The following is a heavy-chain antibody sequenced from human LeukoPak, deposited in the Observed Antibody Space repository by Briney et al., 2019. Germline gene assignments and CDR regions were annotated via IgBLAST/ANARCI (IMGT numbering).Heavy chain of an antibody. CDR3: ARDRSFSSPDAFDI. CDR2: IIPIFGTA. D-gene: IGHD6-6*01. CDR1: GGTFSTYA. V-gene: IGHV1-69*05. Sequence: ASVKVSCKASGGTFSTYAISWVRQAPGQGLEWMGGIIPIFGTANYAQKFQGRVTITTDESTSTAYMELSSLRSEDTAVYYCARDRSFSSPDAFDIWGQGTMVTVSS. J-gene: IGHJ3*02.